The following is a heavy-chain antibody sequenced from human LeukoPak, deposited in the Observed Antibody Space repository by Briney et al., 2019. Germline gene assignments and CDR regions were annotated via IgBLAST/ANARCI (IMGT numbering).Heavy chain of an antibody. Sequence: PGGSLRLSCAASVFTFSSYAMSGVRQAPGKGLEWVSAISGSGGSTYYADPVKGRFTISRDNSKNTLYLQMSGLRAEDTAVYYCAKGDDIVVVVAHAADYWGQGTLVTVS. D-gene: IGHD2-15*01. V-gene: IGHV3-23*01. CDR1: VFTFSSYA. CDR3: AKGDDIVVVVAHAADY. CDR2: ISGSGGST. J-gene: IGHJ4*02.